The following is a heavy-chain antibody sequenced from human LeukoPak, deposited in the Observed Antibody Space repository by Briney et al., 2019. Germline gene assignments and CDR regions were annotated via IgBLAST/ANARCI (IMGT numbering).Heavy chain of an antibody. V-gene: IGHV3-48*01. CDR1: GFTFSSYS. Sequence: PGGSLRLSCAASGFTFSSYSMNWVRQAPGKGLEWVSYISSSSSTIYYADSVKGRFTISRDNAKNSLYLQMNSLRAEDTAVYYCARDLSYYDTSGYTYYFDYWGQGTLVTVSS. J-gene: IGHJ4*02. D-gene: IGHD3-22*01. CDR2: ISSSSSTI. CDR3: ARDLSYYDTSGYTYYFDY.